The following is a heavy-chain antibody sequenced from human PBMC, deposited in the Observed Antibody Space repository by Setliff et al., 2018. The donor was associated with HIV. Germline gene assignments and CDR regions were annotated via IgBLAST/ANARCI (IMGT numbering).Heavy chain of an antibody. CDR2: MNPNSGVS. CDR1: GHTFTNYD. Sequence: ASVKVSCKPSGHTFTNYDIHWMRRATGQGLEWMGWMNPNSGVSGYALKFHDRVTMTRDTSITTAYMELSSLRSEDTAVYYCAMSMTTYPVSRAFDIWGQGTMVTVSS. CDR3: AMSMTTYPVSRAFDI. D-gene: IGHD4-4*01. J-gene: IGHJ3*02. V-gene: IGHV1-8*01.